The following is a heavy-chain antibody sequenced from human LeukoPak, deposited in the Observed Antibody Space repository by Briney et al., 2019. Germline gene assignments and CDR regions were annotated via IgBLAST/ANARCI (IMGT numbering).Heavy chain of an antibody. V-gene: IGHV1-3*01. D-gene: IGHD1-26*01. CDR1: GYTFTSYA. Sequence: ASVKVSCKASGYTFTSYAMHWVRQAPGQRLEWMGWINAGNGNTKYSQKFQGRVTITRDTSASTAYMELSSLRSEDTAVYYCARYLPGTSGSLPDAFDIWGQGTMVTVSS. CDR3: ARYLPGTSGSLPDAFDI. CDR2: INAGNGNT. J-gene: IGHJ3*02.